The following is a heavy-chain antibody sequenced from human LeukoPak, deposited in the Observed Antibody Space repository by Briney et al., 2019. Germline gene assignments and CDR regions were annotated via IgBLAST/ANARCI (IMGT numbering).Heavy chain of an antibody. CDR3: ARQAVAGTTGYYYYYMDV. V-gene: IGHV1-18*01. CDR1: GYTFTSYG. D-gene: IGHD6-19*01. Sequence: ASVKISCKGSGYTFTSYGISWVRQAPGQGRERVGWITAYNGETNYAQKIQGRVTMPTHTSPSTAYMELRSLRSDDTAVYYCARQAVAGTTGYYYYYMDVWGKGTTVTVSS. J-gene: IGHJ6*03. CDR2: ITAYNGET.